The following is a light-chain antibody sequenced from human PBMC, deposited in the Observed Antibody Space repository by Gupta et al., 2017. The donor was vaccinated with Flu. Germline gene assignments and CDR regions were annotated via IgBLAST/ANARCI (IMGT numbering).Light chain of an antibody. CDR1: SSDVGGYNY. CDR2: EVS. Sequence: QSALTQPASVSGSPGQSLTISCTRTSSDVGGYNYVSWYQQHPGKAPKLMIYEVSNRPSGVSNRFSCSKSGNTASLTISGLQAEDEADYYCSSYTSSSTLGVFGGGTKLTVL. J-gene: IGLJ3*02. V-gene: IGLV2-14*01. CDR3: SSYTSSSTLGV.